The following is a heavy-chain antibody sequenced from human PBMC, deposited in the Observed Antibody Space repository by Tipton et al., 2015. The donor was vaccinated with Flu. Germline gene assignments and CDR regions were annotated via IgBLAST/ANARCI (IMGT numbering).Heavy chain of an antibody. V-gene: IGHV4-38-2*01. CDR3: ARTGGIYYASGFDI. J-gene: IGHJ3*02. Sequence: LRLSCSVSGDSMGSRYFWGWIRQAPGKGLEWIANIHRAGSTYYNPSLKSRVTLSVDTSKNQFSLKLSSVTAADTALYYCARTGGIYYASGFDIWGQGTMATVSS. D-gene: IGHD1-26*01. CDR2: IHRAGST. CDR1: GDSMGSRYF.